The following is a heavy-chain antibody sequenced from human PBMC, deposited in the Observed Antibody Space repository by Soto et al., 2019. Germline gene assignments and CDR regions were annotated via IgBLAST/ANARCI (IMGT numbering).Heavy chain of an antibody. V-gene: IGHV1-69*13. Sequence: SVKVACKAAGGGISSDASGWVRQAPGQGLEWMGGIIPIFGTANYAQKFQGRVTITADESTSTAYMELSSLRSEDTAVYYCARGEQQLVPRNYYYYYGMDVWGQGTTVTVSS. CDR3: ARGEQQLVPRNYYYYYGMDV. CDR1: GGGISSDA. J-gene: IGHJ6*02. CDR2: IIPIFGTA. D-gene: IGHD6-13*01.